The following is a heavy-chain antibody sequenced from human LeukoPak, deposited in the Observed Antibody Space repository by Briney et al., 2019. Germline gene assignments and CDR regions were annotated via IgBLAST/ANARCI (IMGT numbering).Heavy chain of an antibody. CDR1: GYTFRQYS. V-gene: IGHV1-18*01. Sequence: GASVKVSCEASGYTFRQYSTSCVPQAPGKGFEWMGGVSPSQTTRHYAQDFQGRVTMTADTNPNTVSMELRSLKFDDTAVYFCARDYILPLETDNGDGFVIWGQGTVVTVSS. CDR3: ARDYILPLETDNGDGFVI. D-gene: IGHD3-3*02. J-gene: IGHJ3*02. CDR2: VSPSQTTR.